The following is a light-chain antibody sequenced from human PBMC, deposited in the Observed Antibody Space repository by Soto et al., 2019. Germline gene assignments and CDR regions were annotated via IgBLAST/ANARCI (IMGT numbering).Light chain of an antibody. CDR1: LSVATF. Sequence: DIQMTQSPSSLSASVGDRVAITCRASLSVATFLNWYQQRPGEAPKLLIYGASRLQSGVPARFSGSGSGTDFTLTISSLQPEDFATYYCQQSYGTPRTFGQGTKLE. CDR3: QQSYGTPRT. V-gene: IGKV1-39*01. CDR2: GAS. J-gene: IGKJ2*01.